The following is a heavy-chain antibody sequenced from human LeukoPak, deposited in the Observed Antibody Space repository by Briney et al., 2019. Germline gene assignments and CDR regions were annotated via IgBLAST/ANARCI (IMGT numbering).Heavy chain of an antibody. D-gene: IGHD6-19*01. J-gene: IGHJ5*02. CDR3: AKRSGWYRKGVRGRWFDP. Sequence: ASVKVSCKASGYTFTSYDINWVRHAAGQGLEWMGWMKPNSGNTGYAQKFQGRVTMTRNTSIRTAYMELSSLRSEDPAMYYCAKRSGWYRKGVRGRWFDPWGQGTLVTVSS. CDR1: GYTFTSYD. CDR2: MKPNSGNT. V-gene: IGHV1-8*01.